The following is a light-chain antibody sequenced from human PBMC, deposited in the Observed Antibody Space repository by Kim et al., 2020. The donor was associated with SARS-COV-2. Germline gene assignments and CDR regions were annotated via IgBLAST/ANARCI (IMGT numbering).Light chain of an antibody. CDR2: LNSDGSH. CDR3: QTWGTGIVV. Sequence: ASVQLTCTLSSGHSSYDIAWHQQQPEKGPRYLMKLNSDGSHSKGDGIPDRFSGSSSGAERYLTISSLQSEDEADYYCQTWGTGIVVFGGGTQLTVL. V-gene: IGLV4-69*01. CDR1: SGHSSYD. J-gene: IGLJ2*01.